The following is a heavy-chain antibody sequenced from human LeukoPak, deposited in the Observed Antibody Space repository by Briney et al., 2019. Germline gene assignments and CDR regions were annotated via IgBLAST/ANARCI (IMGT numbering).Heavy chain of an antibody. CDR1: GGSISSFY. Sequence: PSETLSLTCTVSGGSISSFYWSWIRQPPGRGLEWIGYIYYSGSTNYNPSLKSRVTISVDTSKNQFSLKLSSVTAADTAVYYCARVRGSKVVVLRAREYFDYWGQGTLVTVSS. J-gene: IGHJ4*02. D-gene: IGHD2/OR15-2a*01. CDR3: ARVRGSKVVVLRAREYFDY. CDR2: IYYSGST. V-gene: IGHV4-59*12.